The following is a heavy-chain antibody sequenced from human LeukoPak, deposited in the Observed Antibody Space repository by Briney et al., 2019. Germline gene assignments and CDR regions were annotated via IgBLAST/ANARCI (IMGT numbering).Heavy chain of an antibody. J-gene: IGHJ4*02. D-gene: IGHD6-13*01. CDR2: INSDGTGT. Sequence: PGGSLRLSCAASGLTFSSYWMHWVRQAPGKGLVWVARINSDGTGTTYADSVKGRFTISRDNAKNTLYLQMNSLRAEDTAVYYCTSSYSSSYWGQGTLVTVSS. CDR1: GLTFSSYW. V-gene: IGHV3-74*01. CDR3: TSSYSSSY.